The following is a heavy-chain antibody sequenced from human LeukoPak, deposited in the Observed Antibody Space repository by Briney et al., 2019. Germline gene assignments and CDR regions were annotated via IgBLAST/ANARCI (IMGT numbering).Heavy chain of an antibody. Sequence: GGSLRLSCAASGFTFSSYAMSWVRHAPGKGLELVSAISGSGGSTYYADSVKGRFTISRDNSKNTLYLQMNSLRAEDTAVYYCAKDESYAYYFDYWGQGTLVTVSS. CDR3: AKDESYAYYFDY. CDR1: GFTFSSYA. J-gene: IGHJ4*02. CDR2: ISGSGGST. D-gene: IGHD2-2*01. V-gene: IGHV3-23*01.